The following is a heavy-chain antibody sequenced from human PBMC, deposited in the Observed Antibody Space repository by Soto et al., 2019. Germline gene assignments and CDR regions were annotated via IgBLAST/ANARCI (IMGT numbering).Heavy chain of an antibody. V-gene: IGHV3-23*01. D-gene: IGHD3-9*01. CDR3: AKVVKYDVLTGYYKGPDYYGMDV. CDR2: ISGSGGST. Sequence: GGSLRLSCAASGFTFSIYSMNWVRQAPGKGLEWVSLISGSGGSTHYADSVEGRLTISRDNSKNTLYLEMDSLRAEDTAVYYCAKVVKYDVLTGYYKGPDYYGMDVWGQGTTVTVSS. CDR1: GFTFSIYS. J-gene: IGHJ6*02.